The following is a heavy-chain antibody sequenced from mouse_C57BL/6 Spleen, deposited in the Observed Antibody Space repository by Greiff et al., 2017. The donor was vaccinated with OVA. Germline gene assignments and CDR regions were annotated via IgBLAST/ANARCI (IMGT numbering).Heavy chain of an antibody. CDR3: ASYYGSSYEDYFDY. D-gene: IGHD1-1*01. V-gene: IGHV14-3*01. CDR1: GFNIKNTY. Sequence: VQLKQSVAELVRPGASVKLSCTASGFNIKNTYMHWVKQRPEQGLEWIGRIDPANGNTKYAPKFQGKATITADTSSNTAYLQLSSLTSEDTAIYYCASYYGSSYEDYFDYWGQGTTLTVSS. J-gene: IGHJ2*01. CDR2: IDPANGNT.